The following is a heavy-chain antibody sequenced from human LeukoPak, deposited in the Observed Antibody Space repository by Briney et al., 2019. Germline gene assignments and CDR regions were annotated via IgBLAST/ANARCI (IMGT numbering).Heavy chain of an antibody. D-gene: IGHD3-10*01. CDR3: ARDRTMYYYGSGSYGG. CDR1: GGTFSSYA. V-gene: IGHV1-69*13. Sequence: SVKVSCKASGGTFSSYAISWVRQAPGQGLEWMGGIIPIFGTANYAQKFQGRVTITADESTSTAYMELSSLRSEDTAVYYCARDRTMYYYGSGSYGGWGQGTLVTVSS. CDR2: IIPIFGTA. J-gene: IGHJ4*02.